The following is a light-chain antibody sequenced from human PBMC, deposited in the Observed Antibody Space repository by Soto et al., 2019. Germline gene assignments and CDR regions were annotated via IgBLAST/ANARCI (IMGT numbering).Light chain of an antibody. CDR3: SSYPNRPTLF. CDR1: SNDVGGYDY. V-gene: IGLV2-14*03. J-gene: IGLJ2*01. CDR2: DVS. Sequence: QSVLTQPASVSGSPGQAITISCTGTSNDVGGYDYVTWYQHHPGKATKLMIYDVSNRPSGISDRFSASKSGNTASLTISGVQPEDEAHNYYSSYPNRPTLFFGGGTKHTVL.